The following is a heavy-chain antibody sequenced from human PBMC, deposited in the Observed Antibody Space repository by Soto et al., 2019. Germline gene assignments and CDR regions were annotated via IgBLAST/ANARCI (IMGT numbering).Heavy chain of an antibody. J-gene: IGHJ6*03. Sequence: QVQLQQWGAGLLKPSETLSLTCAVYGGSFIGYQWTWIRQTPEKGLESIGEINDSGNINYNPSPTIRGTILIDTAKKQISLRLRSVTAADTAVDYCARGLILGFGDVSRRGGYYYYMDVWGKGTTVTVSS. CDR1: GGSFIGYQ. D-gene: IGHD3-10*01. CDR2: INDSGNI. V-gene: IGHV4-34*02. CDR3: ARGLILGFGDVSRRGGYYYYMDV.